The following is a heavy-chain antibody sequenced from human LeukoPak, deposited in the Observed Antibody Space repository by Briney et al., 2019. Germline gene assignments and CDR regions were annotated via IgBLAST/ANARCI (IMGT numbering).Heavy chain of an antibody. CDR2: ISYDGSNK. Sequence: GGSLRLSCAASGFTFSSYAMHWVRQAPGKGLEWVAVISYDGSNKYYADSVKGRFTISRDNSKNTLYLQMNSLRAEDMAVYYCARSPRYFDWFFDYWGQGTLVTVSS. J-gene: IGHJ4*02. CDR1: GFTFSSYA. V-gene: IGHV3-30*04. D-gene: IGHD3-9*01. CDR3: ARSPRYFDWFFDY.